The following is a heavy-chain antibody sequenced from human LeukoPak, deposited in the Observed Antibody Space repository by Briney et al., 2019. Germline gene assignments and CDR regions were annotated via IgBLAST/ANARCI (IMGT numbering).Heavy chain of an antibody. D-gene: IGHD3-16*01. CDR3: AKNGGPHGMDV. J-gene: IGHJ6*02. CDR1: GFTFSNAW. V-gene: IGHV3-7*02. CDR2: IKHDGSET. Sequence: PGGSLRLSCAASGFTFSNAWMNWVRQAPGKGLEWVANIKHDGSETNYVDSVKGRFTISRDNAKNSLHLQMNSLRVEDTAVYYCAKNGGPHGMDVWGQGTTVTVSS.